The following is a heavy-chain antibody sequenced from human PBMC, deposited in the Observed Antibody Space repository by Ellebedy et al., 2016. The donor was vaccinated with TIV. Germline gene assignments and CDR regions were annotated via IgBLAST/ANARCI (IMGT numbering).Heavy chain of an antibody. J-gene: IGHJ6*02. CDR1: GFTFSRYA. V-gene: IGHV3-23*01. Sequence: GESLKIACAASGFTFSRYAMSWVRQAPAKGLEWVSAISGSGGSTYYADSVKGRFTISRDNSKNTLYLQMNSLRAEDTALYYCAKDRTGIRFLEWSIYYYYGMDVWGQGTTVTVSS. CDR3: AKDRTGIRFLEWSIYYYYGMDV. CDR2: ISGSGGST. D-gene: IGHD3-3*01.